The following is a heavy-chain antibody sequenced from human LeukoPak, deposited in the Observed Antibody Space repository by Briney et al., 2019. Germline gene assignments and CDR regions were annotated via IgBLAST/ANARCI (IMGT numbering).Heavy chain of an antibody. J-gene: IGHJ4*02. CDR3: ARSGWFGELFDY. CDR2: ISGSGGST. D-gene: IGHD3-10*01. CDR1: GFTFSSYA. Sequence: GSLRLSCAASGFTFSSYAMSWVRQAPGKGLEWVSAISGSGGSTYYADSVKGRFTISRDNSKNTLYLQMNSLRAEDTAVYYCARSGWFGELFDYWGQGTLVTVSS. V-gene: IGHV3-23*01.